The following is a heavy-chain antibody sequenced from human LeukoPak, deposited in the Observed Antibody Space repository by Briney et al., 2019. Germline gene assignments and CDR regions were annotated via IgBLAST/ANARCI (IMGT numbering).Heavy chain of an antibody. J-gene: IGHJ4*02. CDR2: IYHSGST. V-gene: IGHV4-30-2*01. D-gene: IGHD4-11*01. CDR3: ARVGSNRGPYSDY. Sequence: SETLSLTCTVSGGSISSGGYYWSWIRQPPGKGLEWIGYIYHSGSTYYNPSLKSRVTISVDRSKNQFSLKLSSVTAADTAVYYCARVGSNRGPYSDYWGQGTLVTVSS. CDR1: GGSISSGGYY.